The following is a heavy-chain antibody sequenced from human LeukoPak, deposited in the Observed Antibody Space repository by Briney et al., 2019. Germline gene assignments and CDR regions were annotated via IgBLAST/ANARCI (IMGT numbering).Heavy chain of an antibody. V-gene: IGHV4-34*01. J-gene: IGHJ4*02. D-gene: IGHD3-10*01. CDR2: INHSGST. CDR1: GGSFSGYY. Sequence: SETLSLTCAVYGGSFSGYYWSWIRQPPGKGLEWIGEINHSGSTNYNPSLKGRVTISVDTSKNQFSLKLSSVTAADTAVYYCARGRRSYYGSGSYYLGDLNYWGQGTLVTVSS. CDR3: ARGRRSYYGSGSYYLGDLNY.